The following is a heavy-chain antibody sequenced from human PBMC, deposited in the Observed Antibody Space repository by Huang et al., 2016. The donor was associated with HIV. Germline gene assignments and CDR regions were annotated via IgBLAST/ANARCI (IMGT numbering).Heavy chain of an antibody. D-gene: IGHD6-6*01. Sequence: QVQLVQSGAEVKKPGSSVKVSCKASGGTFSTYAISWVRPAPGQGLEWMGGVSPSLGTANYAKKVQGTVTITADEFTSPAYMELSSLRSEDTALYYCARGRTRSSLYDSYYGLDVWGQGTTVTVSS. V-gene: IGHV1-69*01. CDR1: GGTFSTYA. J-gene: IGHJ6*02. CDR2: VSPSLGTA. CDR3: ARGRTRSSLYDSYYGLDV.